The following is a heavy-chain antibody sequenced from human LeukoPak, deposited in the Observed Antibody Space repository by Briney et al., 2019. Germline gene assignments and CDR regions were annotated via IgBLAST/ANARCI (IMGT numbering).Heavy chain of an antibody. V-gene: IGHV3-7*01. Sequence: ASINHNGNVNYYVDSVKGRFTISRDDAKNTLYLQVNSLRAEDTAVYFCARGGSDTAMAHDYWGQGTLVTVSS. CDR2: INHNGNVN. CDR3: ARGGSDTAMAHDY. D-gene: IGHD5-18*01. J-gene: IGHJ4*02.